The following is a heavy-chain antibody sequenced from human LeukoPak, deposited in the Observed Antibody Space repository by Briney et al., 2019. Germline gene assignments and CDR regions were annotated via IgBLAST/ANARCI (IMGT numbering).Heavy chain of an antibody. J-gene: IGHJ1*01. CDR2: INTNSGGT. CDR1: GYTLTGYY. V-gene: IGHV1-2*02. CDR3: ARGRILKRHSAEYFQH. Sequence: ASVKVSCKASGYTLTGYYMHWVRQAPGQGLEWMGWINTNSGGTNYAQKFQGRVAMTRDTSISTAYMELSRRRSDDTAVYYCARGRILKRHSAEYFQHWGQGTLVTVSS. D-gene: IGHD1-1*01.